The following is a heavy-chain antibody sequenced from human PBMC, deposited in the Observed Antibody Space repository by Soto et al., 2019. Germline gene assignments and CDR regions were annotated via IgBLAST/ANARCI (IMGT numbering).Heavy chain of an antibody. V-gene: IGHV1-69*01. Sequence: QVQLVQSGAEVKKPGSSVRVSCKASGNTFSNYAISWVRQAPGQGLEWMGGIIPSFGTANYAQKFQARVTITADESTSTVYMELSSLRSDDTAVYYCARTSRTDTERYFDLWGRGTLLTVSS. D-gene: IGHD2-21*02. J-gene: IGHJ2*01. CDR3: ARTSRTDTERYFDL. CDR1: GNTFSNYA. CDR2: IIPSFGTA.